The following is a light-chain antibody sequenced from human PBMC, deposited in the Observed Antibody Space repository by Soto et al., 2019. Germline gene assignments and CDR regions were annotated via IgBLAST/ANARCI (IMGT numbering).Light chain of an antibody. CDR2: DVS. Sequence: QSVLTEPSSLSGSPGQSITISCTGTISDVGGYNYVSWYQQHPGKAPKLMIFDVSNRPSGVSNRFSGSKSGDTASLTISGLQAEDEADYYCSSYTSSGTIEVFGTGTKVTVL. J-gene: IGLJ1*01. V-gene: IGLV2-14*03. CDR1: ISDVGGYNY. CDR3: SSYTSSGTIEV.